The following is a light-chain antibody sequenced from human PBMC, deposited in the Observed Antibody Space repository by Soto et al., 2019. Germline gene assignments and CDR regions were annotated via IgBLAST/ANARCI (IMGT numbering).Light chain of an antibody. CDR1: QTVLYSSNNKNY. J-gene: IGKJ5*01. V-gene: IGKV4-1*01. Sequence: DIVMTQSPDSLAVSLCERATINCKSSQTVLYSSNNKNYLAWYQQKPGQPPKLLIYWASTRESGVPDRFSGSGSGTDFTLTISSLQAEDFAVYYCQQYNTWPPITFGQGTRLEIK. CDR2: WAS. CDR3: QQYNTWPPIT.